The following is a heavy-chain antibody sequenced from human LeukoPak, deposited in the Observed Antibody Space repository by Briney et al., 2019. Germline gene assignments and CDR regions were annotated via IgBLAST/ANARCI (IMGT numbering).Heavy chain of an antibody. D-gene: IGHD3-16*01. CDR2: ISGY. CDR3: ARGAFMITFGGVEYFDY. J-gene: IGHJ4*02. CDR1: GYTFTSYG. Sequence: ASVKVSCKASGYTFTSYGISWVRQAPGQGLEWMGWISGYNAQKFQGRVTLTTDTSTTTAYMELRSLRSDDTAVYYCARGAFMITFGGVEYFDYWGQGTLVTVSS. V-gene: IGHV1-18*01.